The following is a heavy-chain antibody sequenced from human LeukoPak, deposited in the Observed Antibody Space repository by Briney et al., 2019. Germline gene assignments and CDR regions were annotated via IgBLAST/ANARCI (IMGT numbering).Heavy chain of an antibody. Sequence: SVKVSCKASGGAFSSYAISWVRQAPGQGLEWMGGIIPIFGTANYAQKFQGRVTITTDESTSTAYMELSSLRSEDTAVYYCARKAVGHPYYYYYMDVWGKGTTVTVSS. CDR3: ARKAVGHPYYYYYMDV. CDR1: GGAFSSYA. V-gene: IGHV1-69*05. J-gene: IGHJ6*03. CDR2: IIPIFGTA. D-gene: IGHD4-23*01.